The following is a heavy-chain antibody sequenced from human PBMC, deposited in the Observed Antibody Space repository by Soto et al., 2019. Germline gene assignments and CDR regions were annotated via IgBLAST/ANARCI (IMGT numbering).Heavy chain of an antibody. CDR3: ARETGIPGIAAAGTWAYYYGMDV. Sequence: PSATLSLTCTLSGGSISSSSYYWGWIRQPPGKGLEWIGNIYYSGSTYYNPSLKSRVTISVDTSKNQFSLKLSSVTAADTAVYYCARETGIPGIAAAGTWAYYYGMDVWGQGTTVTVSS. D-gene: IGHD6-13*01. J-gene: IGHJ6*02. CDR1: GGSISSSSYY. CDR2: IYYSGST. V-gene: IGHV4-39*07.